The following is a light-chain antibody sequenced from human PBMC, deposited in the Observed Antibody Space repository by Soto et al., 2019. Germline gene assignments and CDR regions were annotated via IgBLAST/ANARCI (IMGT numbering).Light chain of an antibody. V-gene: IGKV3-11*01. Sequence: ETVLTESPATLSFSPGGTATRFCSASQSVSSYLAWFQQIPGQAPRLLIYDASKRATGIPARFSGSGSGTDLTLTISSLEPEDFAVYYCQQHSNWPRPFGTGTKVDIK. J-gene: IGKJ1*01. CDR2: DAS. CDR1: QSVSSY. CDR3: QQHSNWPRP.